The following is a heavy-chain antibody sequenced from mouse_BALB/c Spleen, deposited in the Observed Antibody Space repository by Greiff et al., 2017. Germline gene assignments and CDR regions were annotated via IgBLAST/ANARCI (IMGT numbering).Heavy chain of an antibody. CDR1: GFSLTSYG. Sequence: VQRVESGPGLVQPSQSLSITCTVSGFSLTSYGVHWVRQSPGKGLEWLGVIWSGGSTDYNAAFISRLSISKDNSKSQVFFKMNSLQANDTAIYYCARKGYYDYDEDYAMDYWGQGTSVTVSS. D-gene: IGHD2-4*01. J-gene: IGHJ4*01. CDR2: IWSGGST. V-gene: IGHV2-2*02. CDR3: ARKGYYDYDEDYAMDY.